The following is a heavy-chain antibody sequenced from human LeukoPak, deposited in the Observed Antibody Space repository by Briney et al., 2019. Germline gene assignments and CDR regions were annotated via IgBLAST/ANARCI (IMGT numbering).Heavy chain of an antibody. CDR2: ISYDGSNK. Sequence: PGRSLRLSCAASGFTFSSYSVHWVRQAPGKGLEWVAVISYDGSNKYYADSVKGRFTISRDNSKNTLYLQMNSLRAEDTAVYYCAKDLGGVIDYWGQGTLVTVSS. J-gene: IGHJ4*02. CDR3: AKDLGGVIDY. V-gene: IGHV3-30*18. D-gene: IGHD3-16*01. CDR1: GFTFSSYS.